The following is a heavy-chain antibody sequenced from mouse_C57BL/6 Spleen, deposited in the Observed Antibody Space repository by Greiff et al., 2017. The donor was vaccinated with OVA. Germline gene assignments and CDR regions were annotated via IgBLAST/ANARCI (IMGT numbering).Heavy chain of an antibody. CDR1: GYAFSSSW. CDR3: ARSGDSLDY. Sequence: QVQLQQSGPELVKPGASVKISCKASGYAFSSSWMNWVKQRPGKGLEWIGRIYPGDGDTNYNGKFKGKATLTADKSSSTAYMQLSSLTSEDSAVYFCARSGDSLDYWGQGTTLTVSS. J-gene: IGHJ2*01. D-gene: IGHD3-1*01. CDR2: IYPGDGDT. V-gene: IGHV1-82*01.